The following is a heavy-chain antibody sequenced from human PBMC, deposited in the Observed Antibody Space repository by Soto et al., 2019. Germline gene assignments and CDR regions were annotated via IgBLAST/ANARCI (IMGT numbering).Heavy chain of an antibody. J-gene: IGHJ4*02. CDR2: INPNSGGT. V-gene: IGHV1-2*02. D-gene: IGHD6-13*01. Sequence: ASVKVSCKASGYTFTVYYMHWVRQAPGQGLEWMGWINPNSGGTNYAQKFQGRVTMTRDTSISTAYMELSNLRSDDTAVYYCAGGGGTAVGFGRGLRLSHWGQGTLVTVS. CDR1: GYTFTVYY. CDR3: AGGGGTAVGFGRGLRLSH.